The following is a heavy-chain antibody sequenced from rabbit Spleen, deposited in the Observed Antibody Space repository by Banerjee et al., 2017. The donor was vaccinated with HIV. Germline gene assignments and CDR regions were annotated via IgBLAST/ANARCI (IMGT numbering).Heavy chain of an antibody. D-gene: IGHD3-1*01. CDR1: GFSFSSSYY. Sequence: QEQLVESGGGLVQPEGSLTLTCKASGFSFSSSYYMCWVRQAPGKGLEWIGCIATNSGTVYASWAKGRFTISKTSSTTVTLQMTSLTDADTATYFCARRVTGGPGDGAFGLWGPGTLVTVS. CDR2: IATNSGT. CDR3: ARRVTGGPGDGAFGL. J-gene: IGHJ4*01. V-gene: IGHV1S45*01.